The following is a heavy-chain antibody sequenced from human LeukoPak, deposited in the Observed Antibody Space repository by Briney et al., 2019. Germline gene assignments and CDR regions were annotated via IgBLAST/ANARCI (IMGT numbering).Heavy chain of an antibody. CDR1: GGSFSGYY. CDR2: INHSGST. CDR3: ARKQSRCFWFDP. J-gene: IGHJ5*02. V-gene: IGHV4-34*01. D-gene: IGHD4-17*01. Sequence: SETLSLTCAVYGGSFSGYYWSWIRQPPGKGLEWIGEINHSGSTNYNPSLKSRVTISVDTSKNQFSLKLSSVTAADTAVYYCARKQSRCFWFDPWGQGTLVTVSS.